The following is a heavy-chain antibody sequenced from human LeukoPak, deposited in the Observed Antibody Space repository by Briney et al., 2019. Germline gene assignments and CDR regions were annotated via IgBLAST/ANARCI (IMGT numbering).Heavy chain of an antibody. J-gene: IGHJ4*02. CDR1: GFTFSSYG. CDR2: ISYDGSNK. D-gene: IGHD3-22*01. CDR3: ARGDSSGYYGFFDY. Sequence: PGRSLRLSCAASGFTFSSYGMHWVRQAPGKGLVWVAVISYDGSNKYYADSVKGRFTISRDNSKNTLYLQMNSLRAEDTAVYYCARGDSSGYYGFFDYWGQGTLVTVSS. V-gene: IGHV3-30*03.